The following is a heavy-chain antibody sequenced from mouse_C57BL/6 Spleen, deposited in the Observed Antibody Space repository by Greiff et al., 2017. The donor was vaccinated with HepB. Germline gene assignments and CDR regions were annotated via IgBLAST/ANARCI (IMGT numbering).Heavy chain of an antibody. CDR2: IAPSDSYT. Sequence: QVQLQQPGAELVRPGTSVKLSCKASGYTFTSYWIPWVKQRPGQGLEWLGVIAPSDSYTNYNQKFKGKTTFTVDKSSSTVYMQRSRLTSEDSAVYYCEGWDGNKDYWGQGTTLTVSS. V-gene: IGHV1-59*01. CDR3: EGWDGNKDY. J-gene: IGHJ2*01. D-gene: IGHD2-1*01. CDR1: GYTFTSYW.